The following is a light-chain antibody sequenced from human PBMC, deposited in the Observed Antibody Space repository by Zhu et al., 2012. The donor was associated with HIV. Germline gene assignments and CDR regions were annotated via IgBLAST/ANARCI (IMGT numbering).Light chain of an antibody. CDR2: KAS. J-gene: IGKJ5*01. V-gene: IGKV1-5*03. Sequence: ITCRASQSISIWLAWYQQKPGKAPKLLIYKASSLESGVPSRFSGSGSGTEFTLTISSLQPDDFATYYCQQYKSYSITFGQGTRLEIK. CDR1: QSISIW. CDR3: QQYKSYSIT.